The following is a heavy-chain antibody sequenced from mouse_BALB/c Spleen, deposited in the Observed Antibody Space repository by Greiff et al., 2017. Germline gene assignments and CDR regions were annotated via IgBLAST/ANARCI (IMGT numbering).Heavy chain of an antibody. CDR1: GFSLTSYG. V-gene: IGHV2-2*02. CDR3: ARGRGAWFAY. CDR2: IWSGGST. J-gene: IGHJ3*01. Sequence: VQRVESGPGLVQPSQSLSITCTVSGFSLTSYGVHWVRQSPGKGLEWLGVIWSGGSTDYNAAFISRLSISKDNSKSQVFFKMNSLQANDTAIYYCARGRGAWFAYWGQGTLVTVSA.